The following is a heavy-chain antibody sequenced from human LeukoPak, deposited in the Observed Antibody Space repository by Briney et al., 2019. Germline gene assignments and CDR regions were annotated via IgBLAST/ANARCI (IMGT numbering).Heavy chain of an antibody. D-gene: IGHD3-22*01. CDR3: AKDNYYDSSGQRLYFDY. Sequence: GGSLRLSCAASGFTFSSYAMSWVRQAPGKGLEWVSTISGSTGITYYADSVKGRFTISRDNSKNTLYLQMNSLRAEDTAVYYCAKDNYYDSSGQRLYFDYWGQGTLVTVSS. CDR1: GFTFSSYA. V-gene: IGHV3-23*01. CDR2: ISGSTGIT. J-gene: IGHJ4*02.